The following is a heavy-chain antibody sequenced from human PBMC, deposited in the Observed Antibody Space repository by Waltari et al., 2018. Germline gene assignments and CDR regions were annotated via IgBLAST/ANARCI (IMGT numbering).Heavy chain of an antibody. CDR3: ADLRDSSGSDY. D-gene: IGHD3-22*01. J-gene: IGHJ4*02. Sequence: QVQLVQSGAEVKKPGSSVKVSCRASGCTFSSYAIRWVRQAPGQGLEWMGGIIPIFGTANYAQKFQGRVPITADKSTSTAYMELSSLRSEDTAVYYCADLRDSSGSDYWGQGTLVTVSS. V-gene: IGHV1-69*14. CDR2: IIPIFGTA. CDR1: GCTFSSYA.